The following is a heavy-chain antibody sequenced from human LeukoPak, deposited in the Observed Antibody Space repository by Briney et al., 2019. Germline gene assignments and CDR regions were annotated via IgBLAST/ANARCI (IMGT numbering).Heavy chain of an antibody. CDR1: GFTFSSYW. D-gene: IGHD2-21*01. CDR3: ARIKSQGVVVPLLRSTYYFDY. CDR2: IKQDGSEK. J-gene: IGHJ4*02. Sequence: GGSLRLSCAASGFTFSSYWMSWVRQAPGKGLEWVANIKQDGSEKDYEDSVKGRFTISRDTAKNSLYLQMNSLRAEDTAVYYCARIKSQGVVVPLLRSTYYFDYWGQGTLVTVSS. V-gene: IGHV3-7*01.